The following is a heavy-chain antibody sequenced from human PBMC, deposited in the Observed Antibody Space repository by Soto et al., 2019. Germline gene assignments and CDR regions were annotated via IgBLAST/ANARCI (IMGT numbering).Heavy chain of an antibody. D-gene: IGHD6-19*01. CDR1: GYTLISYG. Sequence: GASVKVSCKASGYTLISYGISWVRQAPGQGLEWMGWISAYNGNTNYAQNYQGRVTMTTDTSTSTAYMELRSLRSDDTAVYYCVRGAVAAPNAGHFDYWGQGTVVTVSS. CDR3: VRGAVAAPNAGHFDY. V-gene: IGHV1-18*01. CDR2: ISAYNGNT. J-gene: IGHJ4*02.